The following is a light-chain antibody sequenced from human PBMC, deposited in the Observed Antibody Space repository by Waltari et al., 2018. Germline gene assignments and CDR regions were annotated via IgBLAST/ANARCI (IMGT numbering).Light chain of an antibody. CDR3: QQSYSTPRT. J-gene: IGKJ1*01. CDR2: AAS. CDR1: QSISSY. Sequence: DIQMPQSPSPLSASVGDRVTLTCRASQSISSYLNWDQQKPGKAPKPLIYAASSLQSGVPSRFSGSGSGTDFTLTISSLQPEDFATYYCQQSYSTPRTFGQGTKVEIK. V-gene: IGKV1-39*01.